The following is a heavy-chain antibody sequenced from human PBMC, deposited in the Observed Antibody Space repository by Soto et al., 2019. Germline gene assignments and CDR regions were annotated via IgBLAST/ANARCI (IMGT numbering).Heavy chain of an antibody. D-gene: IGHD3-22*01. V-gene: IGHV4-30-4*01. CDR3: ARDRREYYYDSSGYYTLN. CDR1: GGSISSGDYY. CDR2: IYYSGST. J-gene: IGHJ4*02. Sequence: SGTLSLTCTVSGGSISSGDYYWSWIRQPPGKGLEWIGYIYYSGSTYYNPSLKSRVTISVDTSKNQFSLKLSSVTAADTAVYYCARDRREYYYDSSGYYTLNWGQGTLVTVSS.